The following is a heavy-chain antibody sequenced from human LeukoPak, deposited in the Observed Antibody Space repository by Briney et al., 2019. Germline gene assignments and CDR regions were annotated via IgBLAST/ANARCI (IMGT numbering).Heavy chain of an antibody. V-gene: IGHV4-61*02. CDR3: ARERGIAAAGTSNWFDP. Sequence: SETLSLTCTVSGDSISSGDYYWSWIRQPAGKGLEWIGRISSSGSTNYNPSLKSRVTISVDTSKNQFSLQLNSVTPEDTAVYYCARERGIAAAGTSNWFDPWGQGTLVTVSS. CDR2: ISSSGST. CDR1: GDSISSGDYY. D-gene: IGHD6-13*01. J-gene: IGHJ5*02.